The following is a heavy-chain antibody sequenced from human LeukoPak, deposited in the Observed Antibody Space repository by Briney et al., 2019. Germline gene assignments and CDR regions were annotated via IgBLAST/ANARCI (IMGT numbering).Heavy chain of an antibody. CDR1: GFSISRGYF. V-gene: IGHV4-38-2*01. CDR3: ARRDGSSWYNWLDP. D-gene: IGHD6-13*01. Sequence: SETLSLTCAVSGFSISRGYFWAWIRQPPGTGLEWIGSIFHSGDTYYNPSLKSRVALSVDTSKNQFSLRLTSVTAADTALYYCARRDGSSWYNWLDPWGQGILVTVSS. J-gene: IGHJ5*02. CDR2: IFHSGDT.